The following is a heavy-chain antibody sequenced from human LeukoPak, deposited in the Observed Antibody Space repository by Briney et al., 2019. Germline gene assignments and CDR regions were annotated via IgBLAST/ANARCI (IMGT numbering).Heavy chain of an antibody. CDR3: ARERWHCRVNCYSVYYYALDV. V-gene: IGHV1-3*01. CDR1: GYTFTNYA. J-gene: IGHJ6*02. CDR2: INPGNGDT. D-gene: IGHD2-15*01. Sequence: ASVKVSCKGSGYTFTNYAVHWVRQAPGQRLEWLGRINPGNGDTKYSQNFQGRVTVTSDTSAATAYVEPNSLTSEDTAVYYCARERWHCRVNCYSVYYYALDVWGQGTTVTVSS.